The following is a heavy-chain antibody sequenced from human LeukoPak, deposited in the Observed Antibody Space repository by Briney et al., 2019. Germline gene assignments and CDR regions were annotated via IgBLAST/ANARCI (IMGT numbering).Heavy chain of an antibody. D-gene: IGHD1-26*01. V-gene: IGHV3-7*01. CDR1: GFIFSSHG. CDR2: IKPDGRDK. CDR3: ASWEASTNY. J-gene: IGHJ4*02. Sequence: PGGSLRLSCAASGFIFSSHGMNWVRQAPGKGLEWVATIKPDGRDKYYVDSVKGRFTMSRDNGKNSVYLQMNSLRAEDTAVYYCASWEASTNYWGQGTLVTVSS.